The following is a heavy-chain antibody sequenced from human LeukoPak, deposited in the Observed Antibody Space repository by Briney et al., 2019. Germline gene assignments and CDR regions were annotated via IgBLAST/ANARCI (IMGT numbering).Heavy chain of an antibody. CDR3: AREFRKGWDWFDP. J-gene: IGHJ5*02. CDR2: INHSGST. CDR1: GGSFSGYY. Sequence: SETLSLTCAVYGGSFSGYYWSWIRQPPGKGLEWIGEINHSGSTNYNPSLKSRVTISVDTSKNQFSLKLSSVTAADTAVYYCAREFRKGWDWFDPWGQGTLVTVSS. D-gene: IGHD1-26*01. V-gene: IGHV4-34*01.